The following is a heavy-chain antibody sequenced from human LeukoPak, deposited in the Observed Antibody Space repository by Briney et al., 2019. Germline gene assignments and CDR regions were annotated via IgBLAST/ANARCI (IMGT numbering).Heavy chain of an antibody. V-gene: IGHV3-23*01. CDR2: ITGGGGGT. J-gene: IGHJ4*02. CDR3: AKSSGWPYYFDY. CDR1: GFTFSSYA. Sequence: GGSLRLSRAASGFTFSSYAMSWVRQAPGKGLEWVSTITGGGGGTYYADSVKGRFTISRDNSKNTVYLQMNSLRAEDTAVYYCAKSSGWPYYFDYWGQGTLVTVS. D-gene: IGHD6-19*01.